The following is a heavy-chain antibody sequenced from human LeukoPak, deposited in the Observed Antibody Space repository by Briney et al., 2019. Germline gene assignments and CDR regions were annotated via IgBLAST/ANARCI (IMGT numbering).Heavy chain of an antibody. CDR2: IIPIFGTA. Sequence: SVKVSCKASGGTFSSYAISWVRQAPGQGLEWMGGIIPIFGTANYAQKFQGRVTITTDESTSTAYMELSSMRSEDTAVYYCARGVRPATAIPGAFDIWGQGTMVTVSS. J-gene: IGHJ3*02. V-gene: IGHV1-69*05. CDR3: ARGVRPATAIPGAFDI. D-gene: IGHD2-2*02. CDR1: GGTFSSYA.